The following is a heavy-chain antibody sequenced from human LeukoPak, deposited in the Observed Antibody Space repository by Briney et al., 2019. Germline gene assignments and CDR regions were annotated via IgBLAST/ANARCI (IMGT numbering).Heavy chain of an antibody. J-gene: IGHJ5*02. CDR2: MRYGESDT. D-gene: IGHD3-3*01. CDR3: ANDWSTDWSNWFDP. Sequence: PGGSLRLSCAASGFTFNTYGMHWVRQLPGKGLEWVAFMRYGESDTHYTDSVKGRFTISRDNSKNTLFLQMNSLRPEDTAIYYCANDWSTDWSNWFDPWGQGTLVTVSS. V-gene: IGHV3-30*02. CDR1: GFTFNTYG.